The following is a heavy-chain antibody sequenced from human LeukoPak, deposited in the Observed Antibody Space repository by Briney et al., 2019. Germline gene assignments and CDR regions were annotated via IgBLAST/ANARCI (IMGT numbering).Heavy chain of an antibody. CDR2: IYSGGST. Sequence: GGSLRLSCAASGFTVSSNYMSWVRQAPGKGLEWVSVIYSGGSTYYADSVKGRFTISRDNSKNTLYLQMNSLRAEDTAVYYCASKDPTDNNSPNHNFWGQGTLVTVSS. CDR1: GFTVSSNY. D-gene: IGHD1-20*01. V-gene: IGHV3-66*01. J-gene: IGHJ4*02. CDR3: ASKDPTDNNSPNHNF.